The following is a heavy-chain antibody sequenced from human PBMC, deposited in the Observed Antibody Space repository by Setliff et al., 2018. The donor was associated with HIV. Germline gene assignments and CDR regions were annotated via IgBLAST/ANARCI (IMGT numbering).Heavy chain of an antibody. CDR1: GYTFTDYY. J-gene: IGHJ6*03. D-gene: IGHD3-16*01. CDR2: INPKSGGT. CDR3: ARDGGGPGDYYYYYMDV. Sequence: ASVKVSCKASGYTFTDYYMHWVRQAPGQGLEWMGWINPKSGGTNSALKFQGRVTMTRDTSTSTAYMELSRLRSDDTAVYYCARDGGGPGDYYYYYMDVWAKGTTVTVSS. V-gene: IGHV1-2*02.